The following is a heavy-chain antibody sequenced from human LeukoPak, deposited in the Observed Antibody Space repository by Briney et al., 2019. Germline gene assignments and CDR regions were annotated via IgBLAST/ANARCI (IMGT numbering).Heavy chain of an antibody. CDR3: TTGGGSYAHFDY. J-gene: IGHJ4*02. CDR2: IKSKSEGGTA. CDR1: GLTFSNAW. Sequence: PGGSLRLSCAASGLTFSNAWMSWVRQAPGKGLGGVGRIKSKSEGGTADYAAPVTGRFSISRDDSKNTLNLQMNSLKIEDTAVYYCTTGGGSYAHFDYWGQGILVTVSS. D-gene: IGHD1-26*01. V-gene: IGHV3-15*01.